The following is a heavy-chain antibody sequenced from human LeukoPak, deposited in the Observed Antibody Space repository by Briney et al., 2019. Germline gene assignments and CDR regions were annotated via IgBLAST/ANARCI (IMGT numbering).Heavy chain of an antibody. V-gene: IGHV4-59*01. CDR1: GGSISSYY. CDR2: IYYSGST. D-gene: IGHD6-6*01. Sequence: SETLSLTCTVSGGSISSYYWSWIRQPPGKGLEWIGYIYYSGSTNYNPSLKSRVTISVDTSKNQFSLKLSSVTAADTAVYYCARERSYETGMSAHYYFDYWGQGTLVTVSS. J-gene: IGHJ4*02. CDR3: ARERSYETGMSAHYYFDY.